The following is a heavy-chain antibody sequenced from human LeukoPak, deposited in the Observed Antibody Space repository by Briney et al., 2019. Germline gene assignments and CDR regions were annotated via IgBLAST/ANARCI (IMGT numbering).Heavy chain of an antibody. J-gene: IGHJ4*02. V-gene: IGHV3-30*02. CDR2: IRYDGNYN. CDR3: AKDGMTVFES. D-gene: IGHD2-21*02. Sequence: GGSLRLSCTASGLSLSNYDIHWVRQAPGKGLEWVAFIRYDGNYNYYADIVKGRFTISRDDSKNTMFLQMTNLRPDDTAVYFCAKDGMTVFESWGQGTLVTVSS. CDR1: GLSLSNYD.